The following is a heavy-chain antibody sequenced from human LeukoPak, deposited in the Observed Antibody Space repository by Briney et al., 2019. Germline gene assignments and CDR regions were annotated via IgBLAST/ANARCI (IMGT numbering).Heavy chain of an antibody. V-gene: IGHV4-61*02. J-gene: IGHJ4*02. CDR3: ASGKAVFGGSYRDY. CDR1: GGSISSGSYY. CDR2: IYTSGST. D-gene: IGHD1-26*01. Sequence: SQTLSLTCTVSGGSISSGSYYWSWIRQPAGKGLEWIGRIYTSGSTNYNPSLKSRVTISVDTSKNQFSLKLSSVTAADTAVYYCASGKAVFGGSYRDYWGQGTLVTVSS.